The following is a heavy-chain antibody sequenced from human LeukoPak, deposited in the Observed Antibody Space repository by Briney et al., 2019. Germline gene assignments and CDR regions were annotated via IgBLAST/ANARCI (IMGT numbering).Heavy chain of an antibody. CDR2: IYLSVTT. CDR3: ASHSSGYFFWFDP. V-gene: IGHV4-59*01. Sequence: SETLSLTCTVSGGSISSSFWSWIRQPPGKGLEWIGYIYLSVTTNYNPSLKRPLTISVDTSKNQFSLKLTSVTAADTAVYYCASHSSGYFFWFDPWGQGTLVTVSS. D-gene: IGHD3-22*01. CDR1: GGSISSSF. J-gene: IGHJ5*02.